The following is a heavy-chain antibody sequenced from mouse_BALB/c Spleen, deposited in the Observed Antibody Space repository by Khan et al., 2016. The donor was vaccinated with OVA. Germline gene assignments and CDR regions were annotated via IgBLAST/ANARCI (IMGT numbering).Heavy chain of an antibody. D-gene: IGHD2-1*01. CDR1: GYTFTDYV. J-gene: IGHJ4*01. V-gene: IGHV1-81*01. CDR3: STIFYVNSYSMGY. Sequence: QVQLQQSGPELVKPGASVKMSCKASGYTFTDYVISWVKQRTGQGLEWIGEIYTGSGSIYYNEKFKGKATLTADKSSNTAYMQLSSLTSADSAFFFCSTIFYVNSYSMGYWGQGTSVTVSS. CDR2: IYTGSGSI.